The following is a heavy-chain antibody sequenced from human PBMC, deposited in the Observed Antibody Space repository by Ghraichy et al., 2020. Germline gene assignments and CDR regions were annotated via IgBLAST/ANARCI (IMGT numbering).Heavy chain of an antibody. D-gene: IGHD1-20*01. CDR2: ISSSSSYI. V-gene: IGHV3-21*01. CDR1: GFTFSSYS. CDR3: ARDFVGYSNWNDVGPFDI. J-gene: IGHJ3*02. Sequence: GGSLRLSCAASGFTFSSYSMNWVRQAPGKGLEWVSSISSSSSYIYYADSVKGRFTISRDNAKNSLYLQMNSLRAEDTAVYYCARDFVGYSNWNDVGPFDIWGQGTMVTVSS.